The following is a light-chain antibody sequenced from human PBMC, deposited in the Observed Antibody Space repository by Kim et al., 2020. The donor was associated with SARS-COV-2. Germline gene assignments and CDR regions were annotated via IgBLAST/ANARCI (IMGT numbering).Light chain of an antibody. CDR1: SGHTNYA. Sequence: QPVLTHSPSASASLGASVRLTCTLSSGHTNYAIAWYQQQPQKGPRYLMKINTDGSHSKGDGIPDRFSGSKSGAERYLTISSLQSEDEADYYCQTWGNGIRVFGGGTQLTVL. CDR3: QTWGNGIRV. CDR2: INTDGSH. V-gene: IGLV4-69*01. J-gene: IGLJ3*02.